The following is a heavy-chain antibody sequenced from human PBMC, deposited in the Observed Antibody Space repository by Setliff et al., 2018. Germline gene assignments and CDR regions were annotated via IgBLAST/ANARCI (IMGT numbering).Heavy chain of an antibody. CDR2: IHGSGNPT. J-gene: IGHJ4*02. CDR1: GFTFSSYA. CDR3: ARTTGYRLEGDFDY. Sequence: PGGSLRLSCAASGFTFSSYAMSWVRQAPGKGLEWVSAIHGSGNPTYYADSVKGRFTVSRDNAKNSLYLQMTSLRAEDTAIYYCARTTGYRLEGDFDYWGQGTLVTVSS. D-gene: IGHD1-1*01. V-gene: IGHV3-23*01.